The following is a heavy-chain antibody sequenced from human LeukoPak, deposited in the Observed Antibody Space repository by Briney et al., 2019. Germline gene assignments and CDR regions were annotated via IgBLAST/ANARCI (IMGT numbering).Heavy chain of an antibody. CDR2: ISSSGSTI. CDR3: ARDCGGVLNY. V-gene: IGHV3-48*03. D-gene: IGHD3-16*01. CDR1: GFTFSSYE. J-gene: IGHJ4*02. Sequence: PGGSPRLSCAASGFTFSSYEMNWVRQAPGKGLEWVSYISSSGSTIYYADSVKGRFTISRDNAKNSLYLQMNSLRAEDTAVYYCARDCGGVLNYWGQGTLVTVSS.